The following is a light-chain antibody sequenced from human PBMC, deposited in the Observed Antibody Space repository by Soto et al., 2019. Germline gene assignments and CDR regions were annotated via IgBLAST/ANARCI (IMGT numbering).Light chain of an antibody. CDR1: QSLLHSDGYNY. Sequence: DTVMTQSPISLPVTHGEPASISCRSSQSLLHSDGYNYLDWYLQKPGQSPQLLIYLGSNRASGVPDRFSGSGSGTDFTLKISGVEAEDVGVYYCMRPLQTPPYTFGQGTRLEIK. J-gene: IGKJ5*01. CDR2: LGS. V-gene: IGKV2-28*01. CDR3: MRPLQTPPYT.